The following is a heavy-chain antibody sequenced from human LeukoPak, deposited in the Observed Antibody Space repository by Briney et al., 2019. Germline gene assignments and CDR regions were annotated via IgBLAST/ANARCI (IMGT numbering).Heavy chain of an antibody. CDR3: ARALTGTTADAFDI. V-gene: IGHV1-2*02. CDR2: INPNSGGT. CDR1: GYTFTGYY. Sequence: RASVKVSCKASGYTFTGYYMHWVRQAPGQGLEWMGWINPNSGGTNYAQKFQGRVTMTRDTSISTAYMELSRLRSDDTAVYYCARALTGTTADAFDIWGQGTMVTVSS. J-gene: IGHJ3*02. D-gene: IGHD1-7*01.